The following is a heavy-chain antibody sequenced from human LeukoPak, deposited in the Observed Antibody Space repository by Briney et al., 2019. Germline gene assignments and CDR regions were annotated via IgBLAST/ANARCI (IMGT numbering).Heavy chain of an antibody. CDR2: IKQDGSEK. J-gene: IGHJ6*03. D-gene: IGHD2-2*01. Sequence: GGSLRLSCAASGFTFNNYWMNWVRQAPGKGLEWVANIKQDGSEKYYVDSVKGRFTISRDNARNSLYLQMNSLRAEDTAVYYCAKGGGTSYYYYMDVWGNGTTVTVSS. V-gene: IGHV3-7*03. CDR1: GFTFNNYW. CDR3: AKGGGTSYYYYMDV.